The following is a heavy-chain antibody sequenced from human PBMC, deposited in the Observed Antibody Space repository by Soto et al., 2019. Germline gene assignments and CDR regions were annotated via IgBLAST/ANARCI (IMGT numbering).Heavy chain of an antibody. J-gene: IGHJ5*02. CDR2: INSDGSST. V-gene: IGHV3-74*01. CDR1: GFTFSSYW. Sequence: GGSLRLSCAASGFTFSSYWMHWVRQAPGKGLVWVSRINSDGSSTSYADSVKGRFTISRDNAKNTLYLQMNSLRAEDTAVYYCARLMGWEGSVGSSSRYPWGQGTLVTVSS. D-gene: IGHD6-13*01. CDR3: ARLMGWEGSVGSSSRYP.